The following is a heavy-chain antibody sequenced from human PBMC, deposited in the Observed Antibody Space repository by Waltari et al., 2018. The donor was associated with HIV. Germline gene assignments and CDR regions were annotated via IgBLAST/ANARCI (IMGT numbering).Heavy chain of an antibody. J-gene: IGHJ5*01. CDR1: GYTFTNFW. CDR2: IYPHNEGV. V-gene: IGHV5-51*03. D-gene: IGHD3-10*01. Sequence: EVRLVQSAAVVRKPGDSLKISCRTSGYTFTNFWVGWVGQTADKGLQWIGIIYPHNEGVKYNPTFHGRGGISVDWSPATTYLEWRSLTASDTGIYYCARRPDYGGDWFGSWGQGTLVTVSS. CDR3: ARRPDYGGDWFGS.